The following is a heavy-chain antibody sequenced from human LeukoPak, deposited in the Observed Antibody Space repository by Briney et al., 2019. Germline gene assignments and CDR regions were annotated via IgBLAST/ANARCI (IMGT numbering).Heavy chain of an antibody. CDR2: IRSKAYGVTT. D-gene: IGHD3-22*01. V-gene: IGHV3-49*03. CDR3: TRDSSHYYDSSGYYYN. J-gene: IGHJ4*02. Sequence: PGGSLRLXCSASGFTFGDYGMSWYRRAPGKGLEWVGFIRSKAYGVTTEYAASVKGRFTISRDDPKSIAYLQMNSLKSEDTAVYYCTRDSSHYYDSSGYYYNWGQGTLVTVSS. CDR1: GFTFGDYG.